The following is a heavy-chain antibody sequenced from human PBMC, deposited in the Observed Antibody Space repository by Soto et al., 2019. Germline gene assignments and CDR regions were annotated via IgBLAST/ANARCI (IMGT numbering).Heavy chain of an antibody. D-gene: IGHD4-17*01. CDR3: ARGAVRYYYGMDG. J-gene: IGHJ6*02. Sequence: GGSMRLPCAASGGTLSSYEMHLVRQVPGKGLEWVSYISSSGSTIYYADSVKGRFTISRDNAKNSLYPQMNSLRAEDTAVYYCARGAVRYYYGMDGWGQGTKVTVSS. CDR1: GGTLSSYE. CDR2: ISSSGSTI. V-gene: IGHV3-48*03.